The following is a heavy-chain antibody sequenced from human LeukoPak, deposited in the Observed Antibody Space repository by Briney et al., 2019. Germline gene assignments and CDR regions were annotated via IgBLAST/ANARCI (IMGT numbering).Heavy chain of an antibody. V-gene: IGHV3-23*01. CDR1: GFTFSNYA. D-gene: IGHD6-13*01. CDR2: ISGSGSST. Sequence: PGGSLRLSCAASGFTFSNYAMSWVRQAPGKGLEWVSGISGSGSSTYYADSVKGRFTISRDNSKNTLYLKMNSLRAGDTAVYYCAKTPASQTYSSSWYYFDYWGQGTLVTVSS. CDR3: AKTPASQTYSSSWYYFDY. J-gene: IGHJ4*02.